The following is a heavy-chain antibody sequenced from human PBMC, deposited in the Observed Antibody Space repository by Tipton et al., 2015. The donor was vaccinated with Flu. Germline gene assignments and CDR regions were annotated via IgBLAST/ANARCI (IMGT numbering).Heavy chain of an antibody. CDR2: IYYSGST. CDR3: ARASYGSLYYSYYGMDV. CDR1: GGSVSSGSYY. Sequence: LSLTCTVSGGSVSSGSYYWSWIRQPPGKGLEWIGYIYYSGSTNYNPSLKSRVTISVDTSKNQFSLKLSSVTAADTAVYYCARASYGSLYYSYYGMDVWGQGTTVTVSS. J-gene: IGHJ6*02. V-gene: IGHV4-61*01. D-gene: IGHD5-18*01.